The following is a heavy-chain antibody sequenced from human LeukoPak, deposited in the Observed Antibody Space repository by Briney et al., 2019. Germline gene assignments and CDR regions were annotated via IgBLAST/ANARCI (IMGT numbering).Heavy chain of an antibody. CDR2: IYGSGSS. V-gene: IGHV4-4*07. D-gene: IGHD3-10*01. CDR3: AREGYGSGTYGDFDF. Sequence: SETLSLTCTVSDISIRSYYWSWIRQSAGKGLEWIGHIYGSGSSNYNPSLNNRVSMSVDMSKNQFSLKLRSVTAADTAVYYCAREGYGSGTYGDFDFWGRGTLVIVSS. J-gene: IGHJ4*02. CDR1: DISIRSYY.